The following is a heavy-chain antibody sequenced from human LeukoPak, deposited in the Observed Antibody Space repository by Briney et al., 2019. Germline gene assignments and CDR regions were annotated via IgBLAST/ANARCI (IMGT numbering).Heavy chain of an antibody. J-gene: IGHJ4*02. CDR2: IYYSGST. V-gene: IGHV4-59*02. D-gene: IGHD3-10*01. Sequence: SETLSLTCTVSGDSVSSFYWSWIRQPPGKGLEWIGYIYYSGSTNYNPSLKSRVTISVDTSKNQFSLKLSSVTAADTAVYYCARRGSGSYSAPRRVLDYWGQGTLVTVSS. CDR1: GDSVSSFY. CDR3: ARRGSGSYSAPRRVLDY.